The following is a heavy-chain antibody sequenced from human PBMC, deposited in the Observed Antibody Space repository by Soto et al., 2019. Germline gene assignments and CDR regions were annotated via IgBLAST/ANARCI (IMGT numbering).Heavy chain of an antibody. CDR1: GGTFNSYA. Sequence: QVQLVQSGAEVKKPGSSVKVSCKASGGTFNSYAISWVRQAPGQGLEWTGGIIPIFGTANYAQKFQGRVTITADESTSTAYMELSSLRSEDTAVYYCARVSLTIPNRYYYGMDVWGQGTTVTVSS. CDR3: ARVSLTIPNRYYYGMDV. J-gene: IGHJ6*02. D-gene: IGHD1-1*01. V-gene: IGHV1-69*12. CDR2: IIPIFGTA.